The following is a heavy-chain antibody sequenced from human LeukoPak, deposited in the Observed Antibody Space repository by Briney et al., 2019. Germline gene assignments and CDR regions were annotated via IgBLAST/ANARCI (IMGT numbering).Heavy chain of an antibody. J-gene: IGHJ4*02. CDR3: ATQKVVPAPDVVY. Sequence: ASVKVSCKVSGYAFTDYYMHWVQQAPGKGLEWMGLVDPEDGETIYAEKFQGRVTMTADTSTDTAYMELSSLRSEDTAVYYCATQKVVPAPDVVYWGQGTLVTVSS. CDR2: VDPEDGET. V-gene: IGHV1-69-2*01. D-gene: IGHD2-2*01. CDR1: GYAFTDYY.